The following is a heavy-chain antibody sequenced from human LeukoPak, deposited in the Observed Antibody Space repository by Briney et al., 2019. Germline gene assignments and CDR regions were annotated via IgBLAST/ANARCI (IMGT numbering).Heavy chain of an antibody. V-gene: IGHV3-30*02. Sequence: GGSLRLSCAASGFTFSSYGIHWVRQAPGKGLEWVAFIRYDGSNKYYADSVKGRFTISRDNSKNTLYLQMNRLRAEDTAVYYCAKDFSVYYYDSRVLDHWGQGALVTVSS. D-gene: IGHD3-22*01. CDR2: IRYDGSNK. CDR3: AKDFSVYYYDSRVLDH. J-gene: IGHJ4*02. CDR1: GFTFSSYG.